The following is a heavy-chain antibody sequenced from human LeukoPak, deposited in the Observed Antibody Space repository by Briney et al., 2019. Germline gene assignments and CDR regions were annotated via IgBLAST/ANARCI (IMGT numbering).Heavy chain of an antibody. D-gene: IGHD5-12*01. Sequence: PGGSLRLSCAASGFTFSSYSMNWVRQAPGKGLEWVSSISSSSSYIYYADSAKGRFTISRDNAKNSLYLQMNSLGAEDTALYYCAREASSLKSGYSGYDLSVWDYWGQGTLVTVSS. V-gene: IGHV3-21*04. CDR1: GFTFSSYS. J-gene: IGHJ4*02. CDR3: AREASSLKSGYSGYDLSVWDY. CDR2: ISSSSSYI.